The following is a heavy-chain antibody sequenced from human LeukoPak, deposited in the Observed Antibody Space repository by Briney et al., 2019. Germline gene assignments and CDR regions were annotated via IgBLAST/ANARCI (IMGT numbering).Heavy chain of an antibody. CDR2: TYSGGST. D-gene: IGHD6-13*01. CDR1: GFIVSSNY. Sequence: GGSLRLSCAASGFIVSSNYMSWVRQAPGKGLEWVSVTYSGGSTYYADSVKGRFTISRDNSKNTLYLQMNSLRAEDTALYYCARGLYSSSWYGGYWFDPWGQGTLVTVSS. J-gene: IGHJ5*02. V-gene: IGHV3-53*01. CDR3: ARGLYSSSWYGGYWFDP.